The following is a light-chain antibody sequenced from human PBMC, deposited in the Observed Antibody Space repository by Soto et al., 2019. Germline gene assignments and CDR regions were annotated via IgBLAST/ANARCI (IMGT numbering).Light chain of an antibody. V-gene: IGKV3-20*01. Sequence: EIVLTQSPGTLSLSPGERATLSCRASQSVSSSYLAWYQQKPGQAPRLLIYGTSSRATGIPERFRGSGSGTDFSLTTSRRESEDYAVYFCQLYGRSPLVAFGQATRLEFK. J-gene: IGKJ5*01. CDR1: QSVSSSY. CDR3: QLYGRSPLVA. CDR2: GTS.